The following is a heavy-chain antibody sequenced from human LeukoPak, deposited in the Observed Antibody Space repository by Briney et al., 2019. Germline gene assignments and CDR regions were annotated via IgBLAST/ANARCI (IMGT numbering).Heavy chain of an antibody. CDR3: ARRGVVVPAATPYYYYYMDV. CDR1: GGSFSGYY. CDR2: INHSGST. Sequence: SETLSLTCAVYGGSFSGYYWSWIRQPPGKGLEWIGEINHSGSTNYNPSLKSRVTISVDTSKNQFSLKLSSVTAADTAVYYCARRGVVVPAATPYYYYYMDVGGKGTTVTVSS. D-gene: IGHD2-2*01. V-gene: IGHV4-34*01. J-gene: IGHJ6*03.